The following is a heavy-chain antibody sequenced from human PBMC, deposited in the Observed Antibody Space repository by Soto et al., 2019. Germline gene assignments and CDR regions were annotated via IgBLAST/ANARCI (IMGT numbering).Heavy chain of an antibody. CDR1: GFTFSSYG. D-gene: IGHD3-3*01. V-gene: IGHV3-33*01. J-gene: IGHJ4*02. Sequence: SLRLSCAASGFTFSSYGMHWVRQAPGKGLEWVAVIWYDGSNKYYADSVKGRFTISRDNSKNTLYLQMNSLRAEDTAVYYCAREPLYYDFWSGNDRYYFDYWGQGTLVTVSS. CDR2: IWYDGSNK. CDR3: AREPLYYDFWSGNDRYYFDY.